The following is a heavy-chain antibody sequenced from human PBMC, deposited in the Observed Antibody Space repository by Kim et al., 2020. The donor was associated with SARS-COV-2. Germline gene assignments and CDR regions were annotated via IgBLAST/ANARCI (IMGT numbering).Heavy chain of an antibody. J-gene: IGHJ5*02. Sequence: SETLSLTCAVSGGSIDNLGYYWAWIRQPPGKGLEWIGSVYNSGNTFYNPSLESRITMSVDTSKNQFSLEVASVTAADTAVYYCAATGWHRLVYGASWGRGTLITVSS. V-gene: IGHV4-39*01. CDR3: AATGWHRLVYGAS. D-gene: IGHD3-9*01. CDR1: GGSIDNLGYY. CDR2: VYNSGNT.